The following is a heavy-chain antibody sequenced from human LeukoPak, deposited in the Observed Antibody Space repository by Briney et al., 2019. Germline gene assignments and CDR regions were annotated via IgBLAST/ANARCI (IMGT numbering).Heavy chain of an antibody. V-gene: IGHV3-33*01. J-gene: IGHJ4*02. CDR1: RLTFSNYG. D-gene: IGHD3-22*01. Sequence: GSSLRLSFSASRLTFSNYGMRWVRQAPGKGLEWVAVIWYDGSNKYYADSVKGRFTISRDNSKNTLYLQMNSLRAEDTAVYYCARGRGYDSGTYNYAFSDYWGQGTLVTVSS. CDR2: IWYDGSNK. CDR3: ARGRGYDSGTYNYAFSDY.